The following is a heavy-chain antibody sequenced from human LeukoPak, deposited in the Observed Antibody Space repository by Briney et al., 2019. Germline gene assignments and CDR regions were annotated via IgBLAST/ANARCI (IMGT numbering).Heavy chain of an antibody. V-gene: IGHV4-59*11. D-gene: IGHD4-17*01. Sequence: SETLSLTCAVSDDSFSSHYWTWIRQPPGKGLEWIGYISYIGTTDYNPSLKSRVTISIGTSKNQFSLKLSSVTAADTACYYCARDLVTVTKRIDIWGQGTMVSGSS. CDR2: ISYIGTT. CDR1: DDSFSSHY. J-gene: IGHJ3*02. CDR3: ARDLVTVTKRIDI.